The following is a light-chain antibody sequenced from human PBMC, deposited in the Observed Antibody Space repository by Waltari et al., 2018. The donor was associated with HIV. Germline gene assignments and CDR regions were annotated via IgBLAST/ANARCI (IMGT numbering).Light chain of an antibody. J-gene: IGLJ2*01. CDR1: ATNIGADYR. CDR3: QSYDKFLSAWI. CDR2: ANT. V-gene: IGLV1-40*01. Sequence: VLTQPPSVSVAAAQRVNISCAGSATNIGADYRVHGYRPFPGSAPKLLIFANTYRPSGGPGRVSGSSSGPSASLAISGLQTEDEADYFCQSYDKFLSAWIFGGGTRVTVL.